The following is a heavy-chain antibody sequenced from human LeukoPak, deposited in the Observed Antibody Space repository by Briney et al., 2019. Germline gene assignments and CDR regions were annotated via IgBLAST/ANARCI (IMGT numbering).Heavy chain of an antibody. CDR1: GYTFAGYY. CDR2: INPNSGGT. D-gene: IGHD2-2*01. V-gene: IGHV1-2*02. Sequence: ASVKVSCKASGYTFAGYYMHWVRQAPGQGLEWMGWINPNSGGTNYAQKFQGRVTMTRDTSISTAYMELSRLRSDDTAVYYCASRDCSSTSCPLDPWGQGTLVTVSS. J-gene: IGHJ5*02. CDR3: ASRDCSSTSCPLDP.